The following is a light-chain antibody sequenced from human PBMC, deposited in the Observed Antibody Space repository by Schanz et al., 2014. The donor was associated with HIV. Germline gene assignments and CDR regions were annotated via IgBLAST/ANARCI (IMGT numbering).Light chain of an antibody. V-gene: IGKV3D-15*01. Sequence: EIVLTQSPATLSVFPGESATLSCRASQNIYTLLAWYQKKPGQAPRLLIHSASNRATDIPARFSGSGSGTEFTLTISNLQSEDFAVFYCQQSDSSPWTFGQGTKVEIK. CDR2: SAS. J-gene: IGKJ1*01. CDR1: QNIYTL. CDR3: QQSDSSPWT.